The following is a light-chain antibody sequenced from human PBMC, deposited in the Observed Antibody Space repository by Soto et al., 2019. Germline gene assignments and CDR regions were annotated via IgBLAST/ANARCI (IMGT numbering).Light chain of an antibody. J-gene: IGKJ1*01. Sequence: DIQLTQSPSTLSASVGDRVTITCRASRSIIHWSAWYPQKSGKGPKLLIYKASNLQTGVPSKFSGSGYGTEFTLTISSLQPEDVATYYCQQYSDHWTFGPGTKVAIK. CDR2: KAS. CDR3: QQYSDHWT. CDR1: RSIIHW. V-gene: IGKV1-5*03.